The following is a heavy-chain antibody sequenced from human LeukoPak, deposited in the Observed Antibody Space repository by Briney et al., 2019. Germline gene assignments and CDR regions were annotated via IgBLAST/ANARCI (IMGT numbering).Heavy chain of an antibody. CDR1: GGSFSGYY. D-gene: IGHD3-10*01. CDR2: INHSGST. J-gene: IGHJ6*02. Sequence: PSETLSLTCAVYGGSFSGYYWSWIRQPPGKGLEWIGEINHSGSTNYNPSLKSRVTISVDTSKNQFSLKLSSVTAADTAVYYCASDYYGSGSSYYYYYYGMDVWGQGTTVTVSS. CDR3: ASDYYGSGSSYYYYYYGMDV. V-gene: IGHV4-34*01.